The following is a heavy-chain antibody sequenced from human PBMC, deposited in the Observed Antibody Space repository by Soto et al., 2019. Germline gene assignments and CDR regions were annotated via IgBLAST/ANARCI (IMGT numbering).Heavy chain of an antibody. CDR2: TIPVFNTA. D-gene: IGHD3-10*01. V-gene: IGHV1-69*06. CDR1: GGTLSDHG. Sequence: QVQLEQSGAEVKKPGSSVKVSCKASGGTLSDHGVAWLRQAPGQGLEWMGGTIPVFNTAKYAQKVQGRVTVTADKFTNIAYMELSSLRSEGTAFYFCARGVYGSGNYYTGPSAFDIWGQGTMVIVSS. CDR3: ARGVYGSGNYYTGPSAFDI. J-gene: IGHJ3*02.